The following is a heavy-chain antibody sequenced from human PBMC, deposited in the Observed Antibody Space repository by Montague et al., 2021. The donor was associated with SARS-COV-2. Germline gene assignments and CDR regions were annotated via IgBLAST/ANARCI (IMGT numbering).Heavy chain of an antibody. CDR2: IYYSGST. J-gene: IGHJ4*02. V-gene: IGHV4-39*07. D-gene: IGHD3-22*01. CDR3: ARDGFYYDRSGPSNFDY. Sequence: SEILSLTCTVSVGSISSNNCYWGWIRQPPGKALEWIGSIYYSGSTYYNLSLKSRVTMSVDTSENQFSLKLSSVTAADTAVYYCARDGFYYDRSGPSNFDYWGQGTLVTVSS. CDR1: VGSISSNNCY.